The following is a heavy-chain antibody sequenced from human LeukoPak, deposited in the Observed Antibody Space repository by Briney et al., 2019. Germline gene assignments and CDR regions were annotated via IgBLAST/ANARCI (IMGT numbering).Heavy chain of an antibody. V-gene: IGHV3-30*04. CDR3: ARGRGATKKY. CDR1: GFTFSRYA. J-gene: IGHJ4*02. CDR2: ISFDATKA. Sequence: PGGSLRLSCAASGFTFSRYALHWVRQAPGKGLEWVAVISFDATKAYYADAVKGRFSISRDNSNSTFFLQMNSLRENDTAVYHCARGRGATKKYWGQGTLVTVSS. D-gene: IGHD1-26*01.